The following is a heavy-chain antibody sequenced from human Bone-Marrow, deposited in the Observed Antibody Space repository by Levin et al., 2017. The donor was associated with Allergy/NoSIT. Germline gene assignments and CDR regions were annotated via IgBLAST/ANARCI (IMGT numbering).Heavy chain of an antibody. CDR3: AHRPTVTTELRDY. D-gene: IGHD4-17*01. Sequence: GGSLRLSCAASGFTFSSYGMHWVRQAPGKGLEWVAVISYDGSNKYYADSVKGRFTISRDNSKNTLYLQMNSLRAEDTAVYYCAHRPTVTTELRDYWGQGTLVTVSS. J-gene: IGHJ4*02. CDR1: GFTFSSYG. CDR2: ISYDGSNK. V-gene: IGHV3-30*03.